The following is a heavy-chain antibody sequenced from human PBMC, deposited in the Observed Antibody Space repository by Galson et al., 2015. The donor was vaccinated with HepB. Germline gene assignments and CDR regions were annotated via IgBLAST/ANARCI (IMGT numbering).Heavy chain of an antibody. J-gene: IGHJ6*02. Sequence: SETLSLTCNVSGGSISGYYWSWIRRPPGKGLEWIAYISDSGSTKYNPSLRSRVTISVDTSKNQFSLKLSSVTAADTAMYYCARHQYSSALGYAMDVWGQGTMVTVSS. CDR2: ISDSGST. CDR3: ARHQYSSALGYAMDV. D-gene: IGHD3-22*01. CDR1: GGSISGYY. V-gene: IGHV4-59*08.